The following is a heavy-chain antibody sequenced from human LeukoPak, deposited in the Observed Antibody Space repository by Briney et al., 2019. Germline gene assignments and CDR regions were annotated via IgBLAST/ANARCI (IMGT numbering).Heavy chain of an antibody. CDR1: GFTFSDYY. CDR2: ISSSGSTI. V-gene: IGHV3-11*01. J-gene: IGHJ5*02. D-gene: IGHD3-10*01. Sequence: GGSLRLSCAASGFTFSDYYMSWIRQAPGKGLEWVSYISSSGSTIYYADSVKGRFTISRDNAKNSLYLEMNSLRDEDTAVYYCARKGSYGSVFDPWGQGTLVTVSS. CDR3: ARKGSYGSVFDP.